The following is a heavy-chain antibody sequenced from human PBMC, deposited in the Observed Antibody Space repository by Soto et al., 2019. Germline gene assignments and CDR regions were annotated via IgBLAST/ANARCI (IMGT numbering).Heavy chain of an antibody. J-gene: IGHJ6*02. V-gene: IGHV3-30-3*01. D-gene: IGHD3-3*01. Sequence: GGPLRLSCAASVFTFSSYAMHWVRQAPGKWLEWVAVISYDGSNKYYADSVKGRFTISRDNSKNTLYLQMNSLRAEDTAVYYCAREPYYDFWSGLPRYGMDVWGQGTTVTVSS. CDR3: AREPYYDFWSGLPRYGMDV. CDR1: VFTFSSYA. CDR2: ISYDGSNK.